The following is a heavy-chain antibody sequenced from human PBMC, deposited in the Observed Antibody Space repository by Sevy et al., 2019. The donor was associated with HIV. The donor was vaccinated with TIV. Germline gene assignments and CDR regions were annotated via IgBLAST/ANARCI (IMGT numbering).Heavy chain of an antibody. V-gene: IGHV4-59*08. CDR3: AGENAWGRDYS. D-gene: IGHD3-16*01. Sequence: SEILSLTCTVSGGSISSLYWNWIRQPPGKGLEWIANIYYKGETNYNPSLKSRITISLDTSSNQVSLRLTSVTAADTAIHYCAGENAWGRDYSWGQGTLVTVSS. CDR2: IYYKGET. CDR1: GGSISSLY. J-gene: IGHJ4*02.